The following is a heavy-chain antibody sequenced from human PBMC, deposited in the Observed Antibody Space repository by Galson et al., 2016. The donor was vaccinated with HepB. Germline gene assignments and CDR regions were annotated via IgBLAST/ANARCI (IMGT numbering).Heavy chain of an antibody. D-gene: IGHD2-21*02. CDR2: IWYDGSNE. Sequence: SLRLSCAASGFIFSSYGMHWVRQAPGKGLEWVAVIWYDGSNEYYADSVKGRFTISSENSKNTLHLQMNSLRAEDTAVYYCARDTCAGDCYLYFDYWGQGTLVTVSS. CDR1: GFIFSSYG. V-gene: IGHV3-33*01. CDR3: ARDTCAGDCYLYFDY. J-gene: IGHJ4*02.